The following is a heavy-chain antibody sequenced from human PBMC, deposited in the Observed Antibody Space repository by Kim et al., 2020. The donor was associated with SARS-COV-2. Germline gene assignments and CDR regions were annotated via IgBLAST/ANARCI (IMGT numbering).Heavy chain of an antibody. V-gene: IGHV4-34*01. J-gene: IGHJ5*02. CDR3: ARDLELWFGELLPLGWFDP. D-gene: IGHD3-10*01. CDR1: GGSFSGYY. Sequence: SETLSLTCAVYGGSFSGYYWSWIRQPPGKGLEWIGEINHSGSTNYNPSLKSRVTISVDTSKNQFSLKLSSVTAADTAVYYCARDLELWFGELLPLGWFDPWGQGTLVTVSS. CDR2: INHSGST.